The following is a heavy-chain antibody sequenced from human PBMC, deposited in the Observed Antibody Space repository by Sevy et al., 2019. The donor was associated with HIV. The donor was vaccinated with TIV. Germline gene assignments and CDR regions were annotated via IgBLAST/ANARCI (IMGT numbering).Heavy chain of an antibody. D-gene: IGHD6-13*01. CDR1: GYTFTDFY. J-gene: IGHJ2*01. CDR3: ARGIGAGGTNWYFDL. CDR2: INPKTGGT. V-gene: IGHV1-2*02. Sequence: ASVKVSCKASGYTFTDFYIHWVRQAPGQGLEWMGWINPKTGGTNNEQKFQDRVTMSRDTSISTHFIEMTRLRSDDPAVYYCARGIGAGGTNWYFDLWGRGTLVTVSS.